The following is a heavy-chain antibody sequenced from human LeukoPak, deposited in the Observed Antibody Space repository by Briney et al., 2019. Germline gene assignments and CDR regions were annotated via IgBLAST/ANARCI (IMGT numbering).Heavy chain of an antibody. CDR3: ARDSSGTLDY. J-gene: IGHJ4*02. D-gene: IGHD1-7*01. CDR1: GFTFSSYA. CDR2: ISYDGSNK. V-gene: IGHV3-30-3*01. Sequence: GRSLRLSCAASGFTFSSYAMHWVRQAPGKGLEWVAVISYDGSNKYYADSMKGRFTISRDNSKNTLYLQMNSLRAEDTAVYYCARDSSGTLDYWGQGTLVTVSS.